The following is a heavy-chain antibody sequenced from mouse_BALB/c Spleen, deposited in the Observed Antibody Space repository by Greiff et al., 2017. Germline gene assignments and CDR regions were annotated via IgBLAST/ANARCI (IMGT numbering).Heavy chain of an antibody. Sequence: QVQLKESGAELVKPGASVKLSCKASGYTFTSYYMYWVKQRPGQGLEWIGEINPSNGGTNFNEKFKSKATLTVDKSSSTAYMQLSSLTSEDSAVYYCTRTGRAMDYWGQGTSVTVSS. D-gene: IGHD4-1*01. CDR2: INPSNGGT. CDR1: GYTFTSYY. J-gene: IGHJ4*01. CDR3: TRTGRAMDY. V-gene: IGHV1S81*02.